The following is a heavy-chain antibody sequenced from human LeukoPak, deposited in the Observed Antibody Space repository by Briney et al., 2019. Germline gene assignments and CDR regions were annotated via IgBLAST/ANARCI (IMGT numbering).Heavy chain of an antibody. CDR3: AKSKGATGTYSFDS. Sequence: PGGSLRLSCAASGFTFSSYGKHWVRQAPGKGLEWVAVMWYDGNYNYYADSVKGRFTISRDISKNTLYLQMSSLRAEDTAVYYCAKSKGATGTYSFDSWGQGTLVTVSS. CDR2: MWYDGNYN. CDR1: GFTFSSYG. V-gene: IGHV3-33*06. D-gene: IGHD1-1*01. J-gene: IGHJ4*02.